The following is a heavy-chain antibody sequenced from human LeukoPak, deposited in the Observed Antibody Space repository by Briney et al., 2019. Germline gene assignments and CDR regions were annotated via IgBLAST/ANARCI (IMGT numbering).Heavy chain of an antibody. J-gene: IGHJ6*02. CDR2: IYTSGST. D-gene: IGHD6-19*01. CDR1: GGSISSYY. CDR3: AREKVAGGAYYYYGMDV. Sequence: SETLSLTCTVSGGSISSYYWSWIRQPAGKGLEWIGRIYTSGSTNYNPSLKSRVTMSVDTSKNQFSLKLSSVTAADTAVYYCAREKVAGGAYYYYGMDVWGQGTTVTVSS. V-gene: IGHV4-4*07.